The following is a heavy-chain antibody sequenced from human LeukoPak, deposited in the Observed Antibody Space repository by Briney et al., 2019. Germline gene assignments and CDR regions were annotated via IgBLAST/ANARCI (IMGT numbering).Heavy chain of an antibody. J-gene: IGHJ4*02. D-gene: IGHD3-3*01. CDR2: IYTSGST. Sequence: PSETLSLTCTVSGGSISSYYWSWIRQPAGKGLEWIGRIYTSGSTNYNPSLKSRVTMSVDTSKNQFSLKLSSVTAADTAVYYCARTPLRFLEWSGPRYYFDYWGQGTLVTVSS. CDR1: GGSISSYY. V-gene: IGHV4-4*07. CDR3: ARTPLRFLEWSGPRYYFDY.